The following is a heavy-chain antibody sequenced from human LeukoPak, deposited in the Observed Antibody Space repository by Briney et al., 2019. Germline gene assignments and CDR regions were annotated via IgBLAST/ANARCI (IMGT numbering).Heavy chain of an antibody. V-gene: IGHV3-48*03. CDR2: ISSSGSTI. J-gene: IGHJ4*02. D-gene: IGHD3-22*01. CDR1: GFTFSSYQ. CDR3: ARSDTSGYYHIPTDY. Sequence: GGSLRLSCAASGFTFSSYQRNWVRQAPGKGLEWISYISSSGSTIYYADSVKGRFLISRDNAKNSLYLQMKSLRAEDTAVYYCARSDTSGYYHIPTDYWGQGTLVTVSS.